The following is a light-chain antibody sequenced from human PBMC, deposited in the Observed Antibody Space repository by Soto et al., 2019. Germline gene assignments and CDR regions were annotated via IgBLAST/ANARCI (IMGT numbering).Light chain of an antibody. CDR1: SSDVGGYNY. J-gene: IGLJ2*01. CDR3: SSYTSSSTPVV. Sequence: QSALTQPASVSGSPGQSITISCTGTSSDVGGYNYVSWYQQHPGKAPKLMIYEVSNRPSGVSNRFSGSKSGNTASLTISGLQAEDEADYHCSSYTSSSTPVVFGGGTKLTVL. CDR2: EVS. V-gene: IGLV2-14*01.